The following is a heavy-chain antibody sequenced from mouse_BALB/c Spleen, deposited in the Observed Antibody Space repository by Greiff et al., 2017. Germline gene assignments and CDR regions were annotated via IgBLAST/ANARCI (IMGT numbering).Heavy chain of an antibody. CDR1: GYTFTSYW. CDR3: TRGGGYYDWFAY. V-gene: IGHV1-5*01. J-gene: IGHJ3*01. CDR2: IYPGNSDT. Sequence: EVQLQQSGTVLARPGASVKMSCKASGYTFTSYWMHWVKQRPGQGLEWIGAIYPGNSDTSYNQKFKGKAKLTAVTSTSTAYMELSSLTNEDSAVYYCTRGGGYYDWFAYWGQGTLVTVSA. D-gene: IGHD2-3*01.